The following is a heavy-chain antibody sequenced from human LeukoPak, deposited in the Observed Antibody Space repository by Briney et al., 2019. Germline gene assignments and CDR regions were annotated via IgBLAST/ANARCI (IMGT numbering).Heavy chain of an antibody. CDR3: AKDRDGYNPYYGMDV. CDR1: GFTFSSYG. Sequence: GGSLRLSCAASGFTFSSYGMHWVRQAPGKGLEWVAVISYDGSNKYYADSVKGRFTISRDNSKNTLYLQMNSLRAEDTAVYYCAKDRDGYNPYYGMDVWGQGTTVTASS. V-gene: IGHV3-30*18. D-gene: IGHD5-24*01. CDR2: ISYDGSNK. J-gene: IGHJ6*02.